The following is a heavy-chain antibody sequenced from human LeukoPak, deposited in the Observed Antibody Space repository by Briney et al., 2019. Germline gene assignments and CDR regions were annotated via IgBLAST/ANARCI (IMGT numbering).Heavy chain of an antibody. CDR1: GCIFTSYG. J-gene: IGHJ4*02. V-gene: IGHV1-18*01. CDR3: ARAQTTLLLDY. Sequence: GASVKVSCKASGCIFTSYGIIWVRQAPGQGLQWMGWISAHNGNTNYAQKLQGRVTMTTDTSTSTVYMELRSLRSDDTAVYYCARAQTTLLLDYWGQGTLVSVSS. CDR2: ISAHNGNT. D-gene: IGHD4-11*01.